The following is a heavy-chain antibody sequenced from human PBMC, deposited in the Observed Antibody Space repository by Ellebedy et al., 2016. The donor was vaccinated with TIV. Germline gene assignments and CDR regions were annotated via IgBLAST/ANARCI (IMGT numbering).Heavy chain of an antibody. CDR3: ARDLGSYPFDY. J-gene: IGHJ4*02. Sequence: GESLKISXAASGFTFSSYAMHWVRQAPGKGLEWVAVISYDGSNKYYADSVKGRFTISRDNSKNTLYLQMNSLRAEDTAVYYCARDLGSYPFDYWGQGTLVTVSS. V-gene: IGHV3-30-3*01. CDR1: GFTFSSYA. D-gene: IGHD1-26*01. CDR2: ISYDGSNK.